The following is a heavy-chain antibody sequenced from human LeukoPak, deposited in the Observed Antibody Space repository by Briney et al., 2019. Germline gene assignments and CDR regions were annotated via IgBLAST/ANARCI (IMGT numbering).Heavy chain of an antibody. CDR3: ARGSAGAFDI. J-gene: IGHJ3*02. V-gene: IGHV3-53*01. CDR1: GFTVSSNY. CDR2: LNSGGST. Sequence: GGSRRLSCAASGFTVSSNYMSWVRQAPGKGLEWVSVLNSGGSTYYADSVKGRFTISRDNSMNTLYLQMNSLRAEDTAVYHCARGSAGAFDIWGQGTMVTVSS.